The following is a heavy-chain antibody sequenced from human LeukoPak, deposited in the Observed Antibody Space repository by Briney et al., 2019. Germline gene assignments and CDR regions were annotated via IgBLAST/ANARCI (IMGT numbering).Heavy chain of an antibody. V-gene: IGHV3-72*01. CDR1: GFTFSDHL. Sequence: GGSLRLSCAASGFTFSDHLMDWVRQAPGKGLEWIGRIRKKDKGYTTEYAASVKGRFTISRDDSKNSLYLQMNSLRAEDTAVYYCARRIAAALDYWGQGTLVTVSS. J-gene: IGHJ4*02. CDR3: ARRIAAALDY. D-gene: IGHD6-13*01. CDR2: IRKKDKGYTT.